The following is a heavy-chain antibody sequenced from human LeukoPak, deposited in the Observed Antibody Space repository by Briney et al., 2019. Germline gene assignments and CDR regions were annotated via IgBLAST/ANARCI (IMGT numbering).Heavy chain of an antibody. CDR2: ISSSGGST. J-gene: IGHJ4*02. CDR3: AKGQKGGSYYVDY. V-gene: IGHV3-23*01. D-gene: IGHD1-26*01. Sequence: QAGGSLRLSCAASGFTFSSYAMSWVRQAPGKGLEWVSAISSSGGSTYYADSVKGRFTISRDNSKNTLYLQMNSLRAEDTAVYYCAKGQKGGSYYVDYWGQGTLVTVSS. CDR1: GFTFSSYA.